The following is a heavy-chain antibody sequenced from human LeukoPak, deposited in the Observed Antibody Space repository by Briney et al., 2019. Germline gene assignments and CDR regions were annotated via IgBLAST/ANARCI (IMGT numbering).Heavy chain of an antibody. CDR1: GFTFDDSG. V-gene: IGHV3-20*04. D-gene: IGHD4-17*01. CDR3: AREVPLDYGDFSYLDY. J-gene: IGHJ4*02. CDR2: INWNGDNT. Sequence: GGSLRLSCAASGFTFDDSGMSWVRQAPGKGLEWVSGINWNGDNTGYADSVKGRFTISRDNAKNSLYLQMNSLRAEDTAFYYCAREVPLDYGDFSYLDYWGQGTLVTVSS.